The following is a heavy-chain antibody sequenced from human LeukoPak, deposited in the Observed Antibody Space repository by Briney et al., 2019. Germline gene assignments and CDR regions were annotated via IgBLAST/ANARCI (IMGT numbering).Heavy chain of an antibody. J-gene: IGHJ4*02. CDR1: GFMFSNYA. CDR3: AKSTSFYLDS. V-gene: IGHV3-23*01. CDR2: ISGSGDAT. Sequence: GGSLRLSCAASGFMFSNYAMTWVRQAPGKGLESISVISGSGDATNYADSVKGRFTISRDNSKNMLYVQMNSLSAEDTAVYYCAKSTSFYLDSWGQGTLVTVSS.